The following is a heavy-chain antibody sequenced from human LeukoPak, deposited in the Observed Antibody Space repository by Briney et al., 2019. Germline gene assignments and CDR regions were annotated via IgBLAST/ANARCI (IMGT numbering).Heavy chain of an antibody. V-gene: IGHV1-69*06. CDR1: GGTFSSYA. Sequence: ASVKVSCKASGGTFSSYAISWVRQAPGQGLEWMGGIIPIFGTANYAQKFQGRVTITADKSTSTAYMELSSLRSEDTAVYYCARTTEGGYIGYFYMDVWGKGTTVTISS. D-gene: IGHD5-18*01. J-gene: IGHJ6*03. CDR2: IIPIFGTA. CDR3: ARTTEGGYIGYFYMDV.